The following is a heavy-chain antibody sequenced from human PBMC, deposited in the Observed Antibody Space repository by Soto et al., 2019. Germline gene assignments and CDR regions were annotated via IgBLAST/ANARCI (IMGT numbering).Heavy chain of an antibody. D-gene: IGHD1-26*01. Sequence: QVQLQESGPGLVKSSQTLSLTCTVSGGSISSGDYYWSWIRQPPGKGLEWIGYIYYSGSTNYNPPLXSXXTISVDTSKNQSSLKLSSVTAADTAVYYCARGIVPVGNNDYWGQGTLVTVSS. CDR3: ARGIVPVGNNDY. CDR1: GGSISSGDYY. J-gene: IGHJ4*02. V-gene: IGHV4-30-4*01. CDR2: IYYSGST.